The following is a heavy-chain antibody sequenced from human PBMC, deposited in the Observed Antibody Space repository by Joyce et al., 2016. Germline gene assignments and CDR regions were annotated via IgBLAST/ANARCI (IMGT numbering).Heavy chain of an antibody. CDR1: GASITGSY. V-gene: IGHV4-4*07. J-gene: IGHJ6*02. CDR3: ARGPGIAVGATGNIYNYAMDV. Sequence: QVRLQESGPGLVKPSKTLSLTCTVSGASITGSYWSWVRQPPGRGLEWIGFVHSSGSADYTPSLKGRVTMLVDTSKKQLSLRLTSVTAADTAVYYCARGPGIAVGATGNIYNYAMDVWGQGTTVTVSS. CDR2: VHSSGSA. D-gene: IGHD6-19*01.